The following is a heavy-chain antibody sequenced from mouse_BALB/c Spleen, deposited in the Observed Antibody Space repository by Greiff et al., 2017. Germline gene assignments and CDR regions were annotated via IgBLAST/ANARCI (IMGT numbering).Heavy chain of an antibody. CDR1: GFSLTSYG. J-gene: IGHJ1*01. CDR3: AISLLRYFDV. D-gene: IGHD1-2*01. CDR2: IWSGGST. V-gene: IGHV2-2*02. Sequence: VQLQQSGPGLVRPSQSLSITCTVSGFSLTSYGVHWVRQSPGKGLEWLGVIWSGGSTDYNAAFISRLSISKDNSKSQVFFKMNSLQANDTAIYYCAISLLRYFDVWGAGTTVTVSS.